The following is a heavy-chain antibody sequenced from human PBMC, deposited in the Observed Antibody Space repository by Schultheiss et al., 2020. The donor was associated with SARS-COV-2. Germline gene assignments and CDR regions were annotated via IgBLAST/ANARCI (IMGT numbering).Heavy chain of an antibody. CDR3: ARVRGKDGMDV. V-gene: IGHV4-61*05. CDR1: GGSISSSSYY. Sequence: SQTLSLTCTVSGGSISSSSYYWGWIRQPPGKGLEWIGYIYYSGSTNYNPSLKSRVTISVDTSKNQFSLKLSSVTAADTAVYYCARVRGKDGMDVWGQGTTVTVSS. CDR2: IYYSGST. J-gene: IGHJ6*02. D-gene: IGHD4-23*01.